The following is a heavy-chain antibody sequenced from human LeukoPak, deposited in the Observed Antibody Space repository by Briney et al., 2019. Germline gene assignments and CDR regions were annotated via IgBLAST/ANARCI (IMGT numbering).Heavy chain of an antibody. V-gene: IGHV3-74*01. CDR3: TRDSYIPNVYYGMDV. CDR2: VTPDGSHT. Sequence: GGSLRLSCAASGLTFSNYWMHWVRQAPGKGLVWISGVTPDGSHTSYADSVKGRFTISRDNAKNTLYLQMNSLRAEDAAVYFCTRDSYIPNVYYGMDVWGQGATVTVSS. J-gene: IGHJ6*02. D-gene: IGHD1-26*01. CDR1: GLTFSNYW.